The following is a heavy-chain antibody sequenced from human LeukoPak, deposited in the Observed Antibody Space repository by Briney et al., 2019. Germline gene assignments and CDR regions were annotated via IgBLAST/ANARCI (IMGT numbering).Heavy chain of an antibody. Sequence: GGPLRLSCAASGFTFSSCGMNWVRQAPGKGLEWVSSISGSSTYIYYADSVKGRFTISRDNAKNSLYLQMNSLRAEDTAVYYCARDPIQTGGYWGQGTLVTVSS. J-gene: IGHJ4*02. CDR1: GFTFSSCG. CDR3: ARDPIQTGGY. V-gene: IGHV3-21*01. D-gene: IGHD1-1*01. CDR2: ISGSSTYI.